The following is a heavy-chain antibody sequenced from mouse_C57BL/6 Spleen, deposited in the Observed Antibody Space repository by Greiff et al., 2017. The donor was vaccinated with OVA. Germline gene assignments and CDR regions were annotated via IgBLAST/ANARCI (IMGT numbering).Heavy chain of an antibody. CDR1: GYAFSSSW. V-gene: IGHV1-82*01. CDR3: ARGGGSTTVVDAMDY. J-gene: IGHJ4*01. CDR2: IYPGDGDT. Sequence: VQGVESGPELVKPGASVKISCKASGYAFSSSWMNWVKQRPGKGLEWIGRIYPGDGDTNYNGKFKGKATLTADKSSSTAYMQLSSLTSEDSAVYFCARGGGSTTVVDAMDYWGQGTSVTVSS. D-gene: IGHD1-1*01.